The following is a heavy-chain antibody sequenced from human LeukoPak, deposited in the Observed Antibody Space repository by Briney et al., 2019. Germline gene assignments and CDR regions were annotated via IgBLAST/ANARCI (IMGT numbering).Heavy chain of an antibody. J-gene: IGHJ4*02. V-gene: IGHV3-23*01. D-gene: IGHD3-10*01. CDR2: ISGSGGST. Sequence: GSLRLSCAASGFTFSSYAMSWVRQAPGKGLEWASAISGSGGSTYYADSVKGRFTISRDNSKNTLYLQMNSLRAEDTAVYYCAKSSWFGELSPPFDYWGQGTLVTVSS. CDR3: AKSSWFGELSPPFDY. CDR1: GFTFSSYA.